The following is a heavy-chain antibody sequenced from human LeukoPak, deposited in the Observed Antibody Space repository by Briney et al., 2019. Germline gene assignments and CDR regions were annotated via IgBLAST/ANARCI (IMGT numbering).Heavy chain of an antibody. CDR1: GYSISSGYY. CDR2: TYHSGNT. J-gene: IGHJ4*02. CDR3: ARLKDSSGYYPNYFDY. Sequence: PSETLSLTCAVSGYSISSGYYWGWLRQPPGEGLEWIGSTYHSGNTYYNPSLKSRVTISLGTSKNQFSLKLSSVTATDTAVYYCARLKDSSGYYPNYFDYWGQGTLVTVSS. V-gene: IGHV4-38-2*01. D-gene: IGHD3-22*01.